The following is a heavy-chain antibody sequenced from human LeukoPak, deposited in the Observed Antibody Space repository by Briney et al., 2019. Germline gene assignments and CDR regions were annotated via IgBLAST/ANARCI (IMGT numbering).Heavy chain of an antibody. CDR1: GSPFSTYG. CDR3: ARGHNYCSSTSCFFYFDY. J-gene: IGHJ4*02. V-gene: IGHV3-33*01. CDR2: LWYDGSKK. Sequence: GGSLRLSCATSGSPFSTYGFHWVRQAPGKGLEWVAVLWYDGSKKYYADSVKGRLTISRDGSQNTLYLQMNSLRAEDTAVYYCARGHNYCSSTSCFFYFDYWGRGTLVTVSS. D-gene: IGHD2-2*01.